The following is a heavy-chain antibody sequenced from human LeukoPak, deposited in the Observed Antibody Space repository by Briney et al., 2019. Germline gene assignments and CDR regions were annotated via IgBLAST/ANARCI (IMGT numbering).Heavy chain of an antibody. V-gene: IGHV3-23*01. J-gene: IGHJ4*02. CDR2: ISGSGGST. CDR1: GFTFSSYA. CDR3: AKEKGYSSSWYLAGPNDY. D-gene: IGHD6-13*01. Sequence: PGGSLRLSCAASGFTFSSYAMSWVRQTPGKGLEWVSAISGSGGSTYYADSVKGRFTISRDNSKNTLYLQMNSLRAEDTAVYYCAKEKGYSSSWYLAGPNDYWGQGTLVTVSS.